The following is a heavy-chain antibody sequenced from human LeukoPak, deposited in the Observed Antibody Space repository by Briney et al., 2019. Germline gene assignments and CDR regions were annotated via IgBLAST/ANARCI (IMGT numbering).Heavy chain of an antibody. V-gene: IGHV1-46*01. CDR3: ARDQEGFDY. Sequence: GPVKVSCKASGYTFTSNYIHWVRQAPGQGLEWMGMIYPRGGSTSYAQKFQGRVTVTRDTSTSTVHMELSGLRSEDTAVHYCARDQEGFDYWGQGTLVTVSS. J-gene: IGHJ4*02. CDR1: GYTFTSNY. CDR2: IYPRGGST.